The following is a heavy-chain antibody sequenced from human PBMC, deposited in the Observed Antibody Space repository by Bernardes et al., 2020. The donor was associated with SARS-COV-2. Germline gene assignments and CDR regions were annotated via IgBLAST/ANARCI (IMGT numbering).Heavy chain of an antibody. D-gene: IGHD2-15*01. J-gene: IGHJ4*02. CDR3: ARGWRENSFDY. Sequence: GGSLRLSCVGSGFIFTTYSMSWVRQAPGKGLEWLLFIGSGGDTIHDADSVRGRFTVSRDDAKNSVYLQMNSLRAEDTAVYYCARGWRENSFDYWGQGALVTVSS. CDR2: IGSGGDTI. V-gene: IGHV3-48*01. CDR1: GFIFTTYS.